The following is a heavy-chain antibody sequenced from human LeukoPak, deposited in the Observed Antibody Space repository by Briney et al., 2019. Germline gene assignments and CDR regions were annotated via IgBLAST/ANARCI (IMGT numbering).Heavy chain of an antibody. Sequence: ASVKVSCKASGYTFRNYGINWVRRAPGQGLEWMGWINPNSGGTNYAQKFQGRVTMTRDTSISTAYMELSRLRSDDTAVYYCARASGELHLGYWGQGTLVTVSS. CDR1: GYTFRNYG. J-gene: IGHJ4*02. CDR2: INPNSGGT. D-gene: IGHD1-26*01. CDR3: ARASGELHLGY. V-gene: IGHV1-2*02.